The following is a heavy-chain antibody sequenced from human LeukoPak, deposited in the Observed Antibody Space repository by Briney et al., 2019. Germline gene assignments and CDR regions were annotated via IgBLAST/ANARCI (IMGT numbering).Heavy chain of an antibody. Sequence: PSETLSLTCTVSGYSISSGYYWGWIRQPPGKGLEWIGSIYHSGSTYYNPSLKSRVTISVDTSKNQFSLKLSSVTAADTAVYYCARQDPDCSSTSCYRVYNWFDPWGQGTLVTVSS. V-gene: IGHV4-38-2*02. CDR3: ARQDPDCSSTSCYRVYNWFDP. J-gene: IGHJ5*02. D-gene: IGHD2-2*02. CDR1: GYSISSGYY. CDR2: IYHSGST.